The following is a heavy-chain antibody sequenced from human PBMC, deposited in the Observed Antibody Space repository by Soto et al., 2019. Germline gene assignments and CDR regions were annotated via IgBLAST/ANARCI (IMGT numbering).Heavy chain of an antibody. D-gene: IGHD6-19*01. CDR3: ARDFPHSSGWYFQH. CDR2: IYYSGST. Sequence: SETLSLTCTVSGGSISSYYWSWIRQPPGKGLEWIGYIYYSGSTNYNPSLKSRVTISVDTSKNQFSLKLSSVTAADTAVYYCARDFPHSSGWYFQHWGQGTLVTVSS. J-gene: IGHJ1*01. CDR1: GGSISSYY. V-gene: IGHV4-59*01.